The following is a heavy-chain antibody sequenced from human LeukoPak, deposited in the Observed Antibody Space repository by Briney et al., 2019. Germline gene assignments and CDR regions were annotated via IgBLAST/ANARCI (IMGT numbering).Heavy chain of an antibody. CDR2: IYSGGNT. V-gene: IGHV3-53*01. CDR3: AKNNDYGVQLGY. Sequence: GGSLRLSCAVSGFIVSSDYMSWVRQAPGKGLEWVSVIYSGGNTYYADSVKGRFTISRDNSKNTLYLQMNSLRAEDTAVYYCAKNNDYGVQLGYWGQGTLVTVSS. CDR1: GFIVSSDY. D-gene: IGHD4-17*01. J-gene: IGHJ4*02.